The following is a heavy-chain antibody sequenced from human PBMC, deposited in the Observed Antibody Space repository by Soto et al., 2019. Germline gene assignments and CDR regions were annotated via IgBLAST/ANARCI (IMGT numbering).Heavy chain of an antibody. D-gene: IGHD6-13*01. CDR1: GLTFSSYG. Sequence: PGGSLRLSFAASGLTFSSYGMPGFRKGPGKGREGVAVISYDGINKYYADSVKGRFTISKDNSKNTMYLQMNSLRAEDTAVYYCAKDSEYSSSWYSSTWFDPWGQGTLVTVSS. CDR2: ISYDGINK. J-gene: IGHJ5*02. CDR3: AKDSEYSSSWYSSTWFDP. V-gene: IGHV3-30*18.